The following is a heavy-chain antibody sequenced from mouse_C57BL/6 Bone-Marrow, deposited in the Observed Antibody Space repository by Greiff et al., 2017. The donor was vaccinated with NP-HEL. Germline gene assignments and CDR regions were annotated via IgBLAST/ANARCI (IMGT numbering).Heavy chain of an antibody. V-gene: IGHV3-8*01. Sequence: EVQLQESGPGLAKPSQTLSLTCSVTGYSITSDYWNWIRKFPGNKLEYMGYISYSGSTYYYPSLKSRISITRDTSKNQYYLQLNSVTTEDTATYYCARSSIYYYGSSYGYFDYWGQGTTPTVSS. CDR3: ARSSIYYYGSSYGYFDY. J-gene: IGHJ2*01. CDR1: GYSITSDY. D-gene: IGHD1-1*01. CDR2: ISYSGST.